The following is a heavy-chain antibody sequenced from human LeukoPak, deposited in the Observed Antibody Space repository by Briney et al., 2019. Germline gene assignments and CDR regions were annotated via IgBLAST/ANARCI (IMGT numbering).Heavy chain of an antibody. J-gene: IGHJ4*02. D-gene: IGHD1-26*01. V-gene: IGHV4-4*07. CDR3: ASGGSYYAHYFDY. CDR2: IYTSGST. Sequence: SETLSLTCTVSGGSISSYHWSWIRQPAGKGLEWIGRIYTSGSTNYNPSLKSRVTMSVDTSKNQFSLKLSSVTAADTAVYYCASGGSYYAHYFDYWGQGTLVTVSS. CDR1: GGSISSYH.